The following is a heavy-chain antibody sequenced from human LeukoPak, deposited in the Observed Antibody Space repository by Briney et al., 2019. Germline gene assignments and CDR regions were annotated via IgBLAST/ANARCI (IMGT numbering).Heavy chain of an antibody. CDR1: GYTFTDSY. CDR2: INPNSGDT. J-gene: IGHJ4*02. V-gene: IGHV1-2*02. D-gene: IGHD1-14*01. CDR3: TRDITLNYGY. Sequence: ASVKVSCKASGYTFTDSYMDWVRQSPGQGLEWMGWINPNSGDTNYAQKFQGRVTMTRDTSISTAYMELSRLTSDDTAVYYCTRDITLNYGYWGQGTLVTVSS.